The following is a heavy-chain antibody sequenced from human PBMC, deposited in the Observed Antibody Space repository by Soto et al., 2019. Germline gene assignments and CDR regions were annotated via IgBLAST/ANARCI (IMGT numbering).Heavy chain of an antibody. CDR2: ISTDKGNT. D-gene: IGHD2-21*02. CDR1: GYSFTTYG. J-gene: IGHJ4*02. CDR3: ARDCDWNLDY. V-gene: IGHV1-18*01. Sequence: ASVKVSCKXSGYSFTTYGMTWVRQAPGQGLEWMGWISTDKGNTKYAQNFQSRATLTTDTSTSTAYMELRSLRSDDTAVYYCARDCDWNLDYWGQGTLVTVSS.